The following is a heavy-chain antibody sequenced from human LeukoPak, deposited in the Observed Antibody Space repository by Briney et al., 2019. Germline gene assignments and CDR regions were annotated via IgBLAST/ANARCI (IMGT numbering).Heavy chain of an antibody. Sequence: GRSLRLSCAASGFTFSSYAMHWVRQAPGKGLEWVAVISYDGSNKYYADSVKGRFTISRDNSKNTLYLQMNSLRAEDTAVYYCARDFLHGGVWGQGTVVTVSS. CDR3: ARDFLHGGV. CDR2: ISYDGSNK. D-gene: IGHD3-10*01. J-gene: IGHJ4*02. CDR1: GFTFSSYA. V-gene: IGHV3-30-3*01.